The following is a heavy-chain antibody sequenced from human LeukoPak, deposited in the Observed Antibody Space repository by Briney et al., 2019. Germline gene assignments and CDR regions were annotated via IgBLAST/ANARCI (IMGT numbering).Heavy chain of an antibody. J-gene: IGHJ3*02. Sequence: RGCLRLSCAPSGFTLTTYSMSWVRHAPGEGLEWVSTISGSGGSTFYADSVKGRFTISRDNSKNTLYLQMNSLRAEDTAVYYCAKTLVGPTGDTFDIWGQGTMVTVSS. V-gene: IGHV3-23*01. CDR1: GFTLTTYS. CDR2: ISGSGGST. D-gene: IGHD1-26*01. CDR3: AKTLVGPTGDTFDI.